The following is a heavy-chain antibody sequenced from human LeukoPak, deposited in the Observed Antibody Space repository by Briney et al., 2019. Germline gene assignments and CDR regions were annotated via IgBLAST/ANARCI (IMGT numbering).Heavy chain of an antibody. Sequence: SETLSLTCTVSGGSISSSSYYWGRIRQPPGKGLEWIGSIYYSGSTYYNPSLKSRVTISVDTSKNQFSLKLSSVTAADTAVYYCARDLYDYVWGSYRSDRNDYWGQGTLVTVSS. CDR2: IYYSGST. CDR3: ARDLYDYVWGSYRSDRNDY. D-gene: IGHD3-16*02. CDR1: GGSISSSSYY. V-gene: IGHV4-39*07. J-gene: IGHJ4*02.